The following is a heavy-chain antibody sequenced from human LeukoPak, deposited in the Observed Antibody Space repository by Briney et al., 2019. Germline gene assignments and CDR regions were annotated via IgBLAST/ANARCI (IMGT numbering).Heavy chain of an antibody. CDR2: IWSDGSNQ. V-gene: IGHV3-33*01. J-gene: IGHJ4*02. CDR3: ARNYYDSSAYYYFDY. Sequence: GGSLRLSCTASGFTFSRYGMHWVRQAPGNGLEWVAVIWSDGSNQKYADSVKGRFTISRDNSKNTQYLQMNSLRAEDTAVYYCARNYYDSSAYYYFDYWGQGTLVTVSS. CDR1: GFTFSRYG. D-gene: IGHD3-22*01.